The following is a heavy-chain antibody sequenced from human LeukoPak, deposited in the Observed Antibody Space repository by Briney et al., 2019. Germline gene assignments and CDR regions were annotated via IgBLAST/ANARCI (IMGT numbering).Heavy chain of an antibody. CDR3: ARVFRRPHYYYYMDV. Sequence: GGSLRLSCAASGFTFSSYWMSWVRQAPGKGLEWVSYISSSGSTIYYADSVKGRFTISRDNAKNSLYLQMNSLRAEDTAVYYCARVFRRPHYYYYMDVWGKGTTVTISS. CDR1: GFTFSSYW. D-gene: IGHD3-9*01. J-gene: IGHJ6*03. CDR2: ISSSGSTI. V-gene: IGHV3-48*04.